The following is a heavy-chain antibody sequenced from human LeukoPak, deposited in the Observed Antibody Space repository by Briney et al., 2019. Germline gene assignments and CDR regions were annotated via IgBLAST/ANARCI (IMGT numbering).Heavy chain of an antibody. J-gene: IGHJ4*02. CDR2: ISGRGGST. V-gene: IGHV3-23*01. Sequence: GGSLRLSCAASGFTFSSYVMSWVRQAPGKGLEWVSSISGRGGSTYYADSVEGRLTVCRDNSKNTLDLQMNSLRAEDTAVYYCAKTTGGSYKGYFDYWGQGTLVTVSS. CDR3: AKTTGGSYKGYFDY. D-gene: IGHD1-26*01. CDR1: GFTFSSYV.